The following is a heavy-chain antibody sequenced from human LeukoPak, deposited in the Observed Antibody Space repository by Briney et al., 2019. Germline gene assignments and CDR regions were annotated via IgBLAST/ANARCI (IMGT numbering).Heavy chain of an antibody. J-gene: IGHJ4*02. Sequence: SETLSLTCTVSGGSISSSSYYGGWIRQPPGKGLEWIGSIYYSGSTYYNPSLKSRVTISVDTSKNQFSLKLSPVTAADTAVYYCGRCGAYYDFWSCYDQTYFDHWGQETLVTVPS. V-gene: IGHV4-39*01. D-gene: IGHD3-3*01. CDR1: GGSISSSSYY. CDR3: GRCGAYYDFWSCYDQTYFDH. CDR2: IYYSGST.